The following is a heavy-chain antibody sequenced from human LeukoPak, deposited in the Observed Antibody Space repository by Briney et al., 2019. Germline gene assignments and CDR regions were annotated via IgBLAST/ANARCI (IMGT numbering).Heavy chain of an antibody. J-gene: IGHJ6*02. V-gene: IGHV1-18*01. D-gene: IGHD2-15*01. CDR2: ISAYNGNT. CDR3: ARGRYCSGGSCYYGYYYGMDV. CDR1: GYTFTSYG. Sequence: SSVKVSCMASGYTFTSYGISWVRQAPGQGLEWMGWISAYNGNTNYAQKLQGRVTMTTNTSTRTAYMELRSLRSDDTAVYYCARGRYCSGGSCYYGYYYGMDVWGQGTTVTVSS.